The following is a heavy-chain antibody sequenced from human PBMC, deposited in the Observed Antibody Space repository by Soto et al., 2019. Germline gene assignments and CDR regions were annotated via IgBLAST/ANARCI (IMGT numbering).Heavy chain of an antibody. D-gene: IGHD5-18*01. CDR2: ISSSSYT. Sequence: GGSLRLSCAASGFTFSDYYMSWIRQAPGKGLEWVSYISSSSYTNYADSVKGRFTISRDNAKNSLYLQMNSLRAEDTAVYYCARVKIQLWSAPADYWGQGTLVTVSS. V-gene: IGHV3-11*06. J-gene: IGHJ4*02. CDR3: ARVKIQLWSAPADY. CDR1: GFTFSDYY.